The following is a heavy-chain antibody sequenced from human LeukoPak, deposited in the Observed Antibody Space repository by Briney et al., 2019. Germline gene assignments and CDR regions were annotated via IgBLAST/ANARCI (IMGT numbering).Heavy chain of an antibody. CDR1: GFTFSSYA. Sequence: GGSLRLSCAASGFTFSSYAMSWVRQAPGKGLEWVSAISGSGGSTYYADSVKGRFTISRDNSKNTLYLQMNSLRAEDTAVYYCAKIPGLWLSAFGAFDIWGQGTMVTVSS. CDR3: AKIPGLWLSAFGAFDI. D-gene: IGHD3-22*01. J-gene: IGHJ3*02. CDR2: ISGSGGST. V-gene: IGHV3-23*01.